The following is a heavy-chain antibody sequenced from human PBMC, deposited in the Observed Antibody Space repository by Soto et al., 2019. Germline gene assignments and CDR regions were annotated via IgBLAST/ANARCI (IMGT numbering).Heavy chain of an antibody. CDR1: GYTFTSYA. V-gene: IGHV1-3*01. CDR2: INAGKSNT. Sequence: GASVKVSCKASGYTFTSYAMHWVRQAPVQRLEWMGWINAGKSNTKYSQKFQGRVTITRDTSASTAYMELSSLRSEDTAVYYCARSSSGSYGPYYFDYWGQGTLVTVSS. J-gene: IGHJ4*02. D-gene: IGHD1-26*01. CDR3: ARSSSGSYGPYYFDY.